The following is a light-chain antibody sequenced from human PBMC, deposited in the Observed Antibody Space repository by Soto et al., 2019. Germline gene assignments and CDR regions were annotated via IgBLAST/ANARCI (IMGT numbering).Light chain of an antibody. CDR2: AAS. CDR3: LQVYSFPRT. CDR1: QDIGRR. Sequence: DIQMTQSPSSVSASIGDRVTITCRASQDIGRRLAWLQQKPGKAPKYLIQAASSLQGGVPSTFSGSGSGTDFTLTINTLHPEDFATYYCLQVYSFPRTFGQGTKVEIK. J-gene: IGKJ1*01. V-gene: IGKV1-12*01.